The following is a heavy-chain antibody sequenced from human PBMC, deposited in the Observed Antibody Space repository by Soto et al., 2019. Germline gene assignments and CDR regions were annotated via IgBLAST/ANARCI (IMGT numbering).Heavy chain of an antibody. J-gene: IGHJ6*02. V-gene: IGHV3-74*01. CDR2: INGDGSRT. CDR3: ARGFRDIYALAV. CDR1: GFTFSSHW. Sequence: EVQLVESGGGLVQPGGSLRLSCATSGFTFSSHWMHWVRQAPGEGLVWVSRINGDGSRTNYAESVKGRLTISRENAKNTVSLQMNSLRAEDTAVYYCARGFRDIYALAVWGQGPTVTVSS.